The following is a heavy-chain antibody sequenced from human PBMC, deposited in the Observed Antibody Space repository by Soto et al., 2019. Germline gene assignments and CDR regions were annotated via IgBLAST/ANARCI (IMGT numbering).Heavy chain of an antibody. Sequence: SETLSLTCTVSGGSISSYYWSWIRQPPGKGLEWIGEINHSGSTNYNPSLKSRVTISVDTSKNQFSLKLSSVTAADTAVYYCARPTPAISNSDHWGQGTLVTVS. CDR2: INHSGST. CDR1: GGSISSYY. J-gene: IGHJ4*02. D-gene: IGHD2-15*01. V-gene: IGHV4-34*01. CDR3: ARPTPAISNSDH.